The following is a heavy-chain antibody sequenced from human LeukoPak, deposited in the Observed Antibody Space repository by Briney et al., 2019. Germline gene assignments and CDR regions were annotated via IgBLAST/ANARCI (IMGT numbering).Heavy chain of an antibody. CDR1: GGSISSYY. V-gene: IGHV4-34*01. CDR3: ARLIAGYYMDV. Sequence: SETLSLTCTVSGGSISSYYWSWIRQPPGKGLEWIGEINHSGSTNYNPSLKSRVTISVDTSKNQFSLKLSSVTAADTAVYYCARLIAGYYMDVWGKGTTVTVSS. J-gene: IGHJ6*03. CDR2: INHSGST. D-gene: IGHD6-13*01.